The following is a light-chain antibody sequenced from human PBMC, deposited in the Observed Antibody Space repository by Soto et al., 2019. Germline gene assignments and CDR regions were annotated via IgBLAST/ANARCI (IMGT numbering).Light chain of an antibody. CDR3: QTWGTGIHYV. CDR2: LNSDGSH. CDR1: SGHNSYA. Sequence: QPVRAQSPSASASLGASVKLTCTLSSGHNSYAIAWHQQQPEKGPRYLMKLNSDGSHSKGDGIPDRFSGSSSGAERYLTISSLQSEDEADYYCQTWGTGIHYVFGTGTKLTVL. V-gene: IGLV4-69*01. J-gene: IGLJ1*01.